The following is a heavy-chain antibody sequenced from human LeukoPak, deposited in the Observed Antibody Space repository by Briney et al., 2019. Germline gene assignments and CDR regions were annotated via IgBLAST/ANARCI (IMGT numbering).Heavy chain of an antibody. V-gene: IGHV3-30*18. J-gene: IGHJ4*02. CDR2: ISYDGSNK. CDR3: AKDGGSGWYFDY. CDR1: GFTFSNYG. D-gene: IGHD6-19*01. Sequence: GGSLRLSCAASGFTFSNYGMHWVRQAPGKGLEWVAVISYDGSNKYYADSVKGRFTISRDNSKNTLYLQMISLRAEDTAVYYCAKDGGSGWYFDYWGQGTLVTVSS.